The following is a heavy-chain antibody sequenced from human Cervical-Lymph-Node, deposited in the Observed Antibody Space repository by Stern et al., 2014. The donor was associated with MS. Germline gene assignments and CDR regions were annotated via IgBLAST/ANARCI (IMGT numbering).Heavy chain of an antibody. D-gene: IGHD4-17*01. CDR2: ISAYNGNT. J-gene: IGHJ6*02. Sequence: GISWVRQAPGQGLEWMGWISAYNGNTNYAQKLQGRVTMTTDTSTSTAYMELRSLRSDDTAVYYCARVRTTVTSYYYYGMDVWGQGTTVTVSS. CDR3: ARVRTTVTSYYYYGMDV. CDR1: G. V-gene: IGHV1-18*01.